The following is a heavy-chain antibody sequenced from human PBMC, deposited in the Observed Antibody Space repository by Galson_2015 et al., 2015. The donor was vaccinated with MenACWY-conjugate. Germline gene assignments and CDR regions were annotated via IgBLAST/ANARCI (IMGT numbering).Heavy chain of an antibody. CDR3: ARVGPTVTHPSTVYGMDV. J-gene: IGHJ6*02. CDR2: INPSGGST. Sequence: QSGAEVKKPGESLKISCKASGYTFTSYYMHWVRQAPGQGLEWMGIINPSGGSTSYAQKFQGRVTMTRDTSTSTVYMELSSLRSEDAAVYYCARVGPTVTHPSTVYGMDVWGQGTTVTVSS. CDR1: GYTFTSYY. V-gene: IGHV1-46*01. D-gene: IGHD4-17*01.